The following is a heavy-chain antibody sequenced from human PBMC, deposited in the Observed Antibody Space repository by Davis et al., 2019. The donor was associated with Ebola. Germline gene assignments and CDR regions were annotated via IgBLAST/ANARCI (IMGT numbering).Heavy chain of an antibody. CDR3: ARDKSGYDFQHWFDP. J-gene: IGHJ5*02. Sequence: SVKVSCKASGGTFSSYTINWVRQAPGQGLEWMGRIIPIFGIADYAQKFQGRGTITADESTSTVYMELSSLASEDTAMYYCARDKSGYDFQHWFDPWGQGTLVTVSS. V-gene: IGHV1-69*13. D-gene: IGHD5-12*01. CDR2: IIPIFGIA. CDR1: GGTFSSYT.